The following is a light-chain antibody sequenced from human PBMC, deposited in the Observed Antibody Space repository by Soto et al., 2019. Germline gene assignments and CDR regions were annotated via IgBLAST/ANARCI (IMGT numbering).Light chain of an antibody. CDR3: SSYTSSSTPRV. CDR2: EVS. CDR1: SSDVGSYNR. J-gene: IGLJ1*01. V-gene: IGLV2-18*02. Sequence: QSALTQPPSVSGSPGQSVTISCTGTSSDVGSYNRVSWYQQPPGTAPKLMIFEVSYRPSGVPDRFSGSKSGNTASLTISGLQAEDEADYYCSSYTSSSTPRVFGTGTKLTVL.